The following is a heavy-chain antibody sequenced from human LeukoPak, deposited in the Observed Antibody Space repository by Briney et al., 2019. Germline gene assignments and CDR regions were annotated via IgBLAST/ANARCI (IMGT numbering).Heavy chain of an antibody. J-gene: IGHJ4*02. D-gene: IGHD6-13*01. V-gene: IGHV3-7*01. CDR2: IKKDGSER. CDR1: GFTFRSFW. Sequence: PRGSPGLSCAASGFTFRSFWISWVRQAPGQGLGWVAKIKKDGSERYYVASVRCRFTSPRDNAKNSPYLPMTCLRAEDTAVYYCGRGRIAATHFDYWGQGTLVTVSS. CDR3: GRGRIAATHFDY.